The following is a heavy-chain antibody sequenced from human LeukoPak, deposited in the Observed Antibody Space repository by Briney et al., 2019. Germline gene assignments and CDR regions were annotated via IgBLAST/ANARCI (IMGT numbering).Heavy chain of an antibody. V-gene: IGHV3-33*01. CDR1: GFTFSTYV. CDR3: ARDLDV. Sequence: GRSLRLSCAASGFTFSTYVMHWVRQAPGKGLEWVAIIWYDGSNKYYADSVKGRFTISRDNSKKTLYLQMNSLRAEDTAVYYCARDLDVWGQGTTVTVS. CDR2: IWYDGSNK. J-gene: IGHJ6*02.